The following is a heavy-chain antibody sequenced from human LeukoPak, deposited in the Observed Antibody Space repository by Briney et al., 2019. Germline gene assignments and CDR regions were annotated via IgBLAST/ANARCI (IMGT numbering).Heavy chain of an antibody. Sequence: ASVKVSCKASGYTFTGYYMHWVRQAPGQGLEWMGWINPNSGGTNYAQKFQGRVTMTRDTSISTAYMELSRLRSDDTAVYYCATAPPNYGDLGGLDYWGQGTLVTVSS. V-gene: IGHV1-2*02. J-gene: IGHJ4*02. CDR3: ATAPPNYGDLGGLDY. D-gene: IGHD4-17*01. CDR1: GYTFTGYY. CDR2: INPNSGGT.